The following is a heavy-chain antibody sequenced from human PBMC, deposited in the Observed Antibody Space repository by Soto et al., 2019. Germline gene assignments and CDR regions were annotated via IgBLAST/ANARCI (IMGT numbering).Heavy chain of an antibody. J-gene: IGHJ6*02. CDR3: ARDLHTDYDFWSGYHDVYYYYGMDV. D-gene: IGHD3-3*01. CDR1: GDSVSSNSAA. Sequence: SQTLSLTCAISGDSVSSNSAAWNWIRQSPSRGLEWLGRTYYRSKWYNDYAVSVKSRITINPDTSKNQFSLQLNSVTPEDTAVYYCARDLHTDYDFWSGYHDVYYYYGMDVPGPGTTVTVSS. V-gene: IGHV6-1*01. CDR2: TYYRSKWYN.